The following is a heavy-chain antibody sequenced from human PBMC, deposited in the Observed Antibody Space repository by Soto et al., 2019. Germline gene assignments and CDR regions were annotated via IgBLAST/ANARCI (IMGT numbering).Heavy chain of an antibody. CDR3: TSLYYGH. Sequence: EVQVVESGGGLVKPGGSLRLSCAASEFTFANAWISWVRQAPGKGLEWVGRIKSKADGGTTDYAAPVKGRFTISRDESQNTLYLQMNSLKTEDTAVYYCTSLYYGHWGQGTLVTVSS. J-gene: IGHJ4*02. D-gene: IGHD4-17*01. CDR2: IKSKADGGTT. CDR1: EFTFANAW. V-gene: IGHV3-15*01.